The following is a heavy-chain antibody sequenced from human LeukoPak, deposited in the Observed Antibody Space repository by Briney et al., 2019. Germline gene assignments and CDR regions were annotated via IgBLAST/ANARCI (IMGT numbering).Heavy chain of an antibody. D-gene: IGHD3-16*02. Sequence: GGALRLSCAASGFTFSSHGMHWVRQAPGKGLEWVAFIRYDGSNKYYADSVKGRFTISRDNSKNTLYLQMNSLRAEDTAVYYCAKNTRYDYVWGSYRNYIDYWGQGTLVTVSS. CDR3: AKNTRYDYVWGSYRNYIDY. J-gene: IGHJ4*02. CDR1: GFTFSSHG. CDR2: IRYDGSNK. V-gene: IGHV3-30*02.